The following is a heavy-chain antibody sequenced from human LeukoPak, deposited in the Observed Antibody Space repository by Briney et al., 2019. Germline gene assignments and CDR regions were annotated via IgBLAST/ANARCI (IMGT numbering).Heavy chain of an antibody. Sequence: PSETLSLTCTVSGGSISSSTYYWGWIRQPPGKGLEWIGTINYSGSTFYNPSLKSRVTISVDTSKNQFSLKLSSVTAADTAVYYCAVKLLPSVDFDYWGQGTLVTVSS. V-gene: IGHV4-39*01. J-gene: IGHJ4*02. CDR2: INYSGST. CDR3: AVKLLPSVDFDY. D-gene: IGHD3-10*01. CDR1: GGSISSSTYY.